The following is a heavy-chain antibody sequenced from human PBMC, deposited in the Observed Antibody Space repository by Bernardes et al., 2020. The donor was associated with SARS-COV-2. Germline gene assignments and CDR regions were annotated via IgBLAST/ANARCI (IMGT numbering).Heavy chain of an antibody. Sequence: SETLSLTCAVYGGSFIGFYWSWIRQPPGKGLEWIGEINHTGSTNYNPSLTSRVTISVDTSKNHFSLKLSSVTAADTAVYYCARGITVTTFYYYYGMDVWGQGTTVTVSS. V-gene: IGHV4-34*01. CDR2: INHTGST. CDR3: ARGITVTTFYYYYGMDV. CDR1: GGSFIGFY. J-gene: IGHJ6*02. D-gene: IGHD4-17*01.